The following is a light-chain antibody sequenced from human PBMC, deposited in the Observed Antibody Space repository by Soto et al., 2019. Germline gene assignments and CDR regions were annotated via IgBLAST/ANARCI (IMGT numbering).Light chain of an antibody. Sequence: QSVLTQPASVSGSPGQSITVSCTGTNSDLGGYNYVSWYQHHPGKAPKLMIYEVSNRPSGVSNRFSGSKSGNTASLAISGLQAEDEADYYCSSYTSSGTLVFGPGPKVTVL. CDR3: SSYTSSGTLV. CDR1: NSDLGGYNY. V-gene: IGLV2-14*01. CDR2: EVS. J-gene: IGLJ1*01.